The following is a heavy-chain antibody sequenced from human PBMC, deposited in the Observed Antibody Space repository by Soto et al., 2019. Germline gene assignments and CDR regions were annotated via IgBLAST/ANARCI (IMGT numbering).Heavy chain of an antibody. D-gene: IGHD4-17*01. J-gene: IGHJ4*02. CDR3: ARDSPGYGDYVLFDY. CDR2: ISYDGSSK. V-gene: IGHV3-30*03. Sequence: GGSLRLSCAASGFTFSRYGIHWVRQAPDKGLEWVAVISYDGSSKYYADSVKGRFTISRDNSKNTLYLQMNSLTPEDTAVYYCARDSPGYGDYVLFDYWGQGTLVTVSS. CDR1: GFTFSRYG.